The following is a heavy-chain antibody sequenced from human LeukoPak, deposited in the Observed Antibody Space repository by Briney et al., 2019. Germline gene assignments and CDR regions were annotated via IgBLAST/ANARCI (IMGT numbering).Heavy chain of an antibody. Sequence: PGGSLRLSCAASGFTVSSNYMSWVRQAPGKGLEWVSVIYSGGSTYYADSVKGRFTISSDNSKNTLYLQMNSLRAEDTAVYYCARGVGSGSRLRAGDYWGQGTLVTVSS. D-gene: IGHD1-26*01. J-gene: IGHJ4*02. CDR3: ARGVGSGSRLRAGDY. V-gene: IGHV3-53*01. CDR2: IYSGGST. CDR1: GFTVSSNY.